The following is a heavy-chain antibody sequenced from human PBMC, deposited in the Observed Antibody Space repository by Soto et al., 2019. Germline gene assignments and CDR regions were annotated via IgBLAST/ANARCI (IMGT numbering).Heavy chain of an antibody. D-gene: IGHD3-22*01. CDR3: ARQGDYYDSSGYSIFDY. CDR1: GGSISNYY. V-gene: IGHV4-34*01. CDR2: INHSRNT. J-gene: IGHJ4*02. Sequence: SETLSLTCIVSGGSISNYYWSWIRQPPGKGLEWIGEINHSRNTNYNPSLKSRVTISVDTSMNQLSLKLSSVTAADTAVYYCARQGDYYDSSGYSIFDYWGQGTQVTVSS.